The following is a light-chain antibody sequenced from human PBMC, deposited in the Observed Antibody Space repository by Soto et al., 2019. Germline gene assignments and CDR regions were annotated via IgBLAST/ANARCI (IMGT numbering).Light chain of an antibody. CDR3: QQYYQWPSYT. V-gene: IGKV3-15*01. Sequence: EIVMTQSPATLSVSPGEGATLSCRVSQSVSSKLAWYQQKPGQAPRLLIYGASTRATDIPARFSGSGSGTEFTLTINTLQPEDFAVYYCQQYYQWPSYTLGQGTKVDNK. CDR2: GAS. J-gene: IGKJ2*01. CDR1: QSVSSK.